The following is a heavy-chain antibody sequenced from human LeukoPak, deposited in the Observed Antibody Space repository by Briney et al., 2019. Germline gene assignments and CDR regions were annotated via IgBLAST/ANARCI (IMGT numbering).Heavy chain of an antibody. D-gene: IGHD1-26*01. J-gene: IGHJ5*02. V-gene: IGHV4-39*07. Sequence: PSETLSLTCTVFGGSISSGDYYWSWIRQPPGKGLEWIGSIYYSGSTYYNPSLKSRVTISVDTSKNQFSLRLSSVTAADTAVYYCARDSGPLRMFDPWGQGTLVTVSS. CDR2: IYYSGST. CDR1: GGSISSGDYY. CDR3: ARDSGPLRMFDP.